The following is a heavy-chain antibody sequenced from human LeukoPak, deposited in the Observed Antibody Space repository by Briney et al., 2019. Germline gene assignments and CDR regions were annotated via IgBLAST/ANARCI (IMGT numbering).Heavy chain of an antibody. CDR1: GFTFSNAW. V-gene: IGHV3-15*01. D-gene: IGHD1-26*01. Sequence: GGSLRLSCAASGFTFSNAWMSWVRQAPGKGLEWVGRIKSKTDGGTTDYAAPVKGRFTISRDDSKNTLYLQMNSLKTEDTAVYYCTTVAPWWELINFDYWGQGTLVTVSS. J-gene: IGHJ4*02. CDR3: TTVAPWWELINFDY. CDR2: IKSKTDGGTT.